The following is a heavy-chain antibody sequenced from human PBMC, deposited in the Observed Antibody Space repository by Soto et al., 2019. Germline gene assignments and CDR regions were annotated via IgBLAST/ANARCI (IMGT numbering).Heavy chain of an antibody. V-gene: IGHV3-72*01. CDR2: SRDKPQGYST. CDR3: VRATYFSDSSGYTRCLDY. CDR1: VFTLIDHY. D-gene: IGHD3-22*01. Sequence: GWSLRLSCASSVFTLIDHYIDWVRQAPGKGLEWVGRSRDKPQGYSTAYAASVKGRFTTSRDESKNSAYLQMNSLKTEDTAVYYCVRATYFSDSSGYTRCLDYWGQGTLVTVSS. J-gene: IGHJ4*02.